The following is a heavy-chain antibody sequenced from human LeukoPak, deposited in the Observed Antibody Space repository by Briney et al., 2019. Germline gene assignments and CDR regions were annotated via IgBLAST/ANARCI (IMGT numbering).Heavy chain of an antibody. D-gene: IGHD2-21*01. V-gene: IGHV4-59*08. CDR1: GGSISGYY. J-gene: IGHJ4*02. CDR3: ARHPAYGQFDY. Sequence: SSETLSLTCTVSGGSISGYYWSWIRQSPGKGLEWIGYIYYSGSTDYNSSLQSRVAISVDTSKSQFSLKLTSVTAADTAVYYCARHPAYGQFDYWGQGTLVTVSS. CDR2: IYYSGST.